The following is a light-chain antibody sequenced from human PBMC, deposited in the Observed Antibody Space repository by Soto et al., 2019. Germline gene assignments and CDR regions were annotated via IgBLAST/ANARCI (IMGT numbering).Light chain of an antibody. J-gene: IGLJ1*01. V-gene: IGLV2-14*01. Sequence: ALTQPASVSGSPGQSITISCTGTSSDVGGYNYVSWYQQHPGKAPKLMIYDVSNRPSGVSNRFSGSKSGNTASLTISGLQAEDEADYYCTSYTRTSSTTYVFGTGTKVTVL. CDR3: TSYTRTSSTTYV. CDR2: DVS. CDR1: SSDVGGYNY.